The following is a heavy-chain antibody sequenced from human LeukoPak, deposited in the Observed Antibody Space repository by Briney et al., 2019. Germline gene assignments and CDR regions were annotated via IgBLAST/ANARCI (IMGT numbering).Heavy chain of an antibody. D-gene: IGHD4/OR15-4a*01. Sequence: GGSLRLSCAASGFTFSSYSMNWVRQAPGKGLEWVSSISSSSSYIYYADSVKGRFTISRGNAKNSLYLQMNSLRAEDTAVYYCARGPNPAHFDYWGQGTLVTVSS. CDR1: GFTFSSYS. J-gene: IGHJ4*02. V-gene: IGHV3-21*01. CDR2: ISSSSSYI. CDR3: ARGPNPAHFDY.